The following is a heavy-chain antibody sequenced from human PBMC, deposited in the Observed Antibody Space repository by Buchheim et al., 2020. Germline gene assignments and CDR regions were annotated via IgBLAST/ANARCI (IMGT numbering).Heavy chain of an antibody. Sequence: QVQLVQSGAEVKKPGASVKVSCKASGYTFTSYDINWVRQATGQGLEWMGWMNPNSGNTGYAQKFQGRVTQTRNTDISPAYMVLSRLRSEDTAEYYCASSITRSHYELDNWFDPWGQGTL. CDR3: ASSITRSHYELDNWFDP. CDR1: GYTFTSYD. J-gene: IGHJ5*02. V-gene: IGHV1-8*01. D-gene: IGHD3-3*01. CDR2: MNPNSGNT.